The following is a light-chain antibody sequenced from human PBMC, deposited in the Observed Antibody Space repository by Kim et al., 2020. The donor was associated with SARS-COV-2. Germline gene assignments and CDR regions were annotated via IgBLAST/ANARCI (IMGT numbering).Light chain of an antibody. CDR3: MQASHWRS. CDR2: KVS. J-gene: IGKJ1*01. CDR1: QSLLFSDGGIY. V-gene: IGKV2-30*01. Sequence: DIVMTQSPLSLPVTLGQPASISCRSSQSLLFSDGGIYLSWYQQRPGQSPRRLIYKVSSRESGVPDRFSGSGSDTDFTLTISTVEAEDVAVYYCMQASHWRSFGQGTKVEIK.